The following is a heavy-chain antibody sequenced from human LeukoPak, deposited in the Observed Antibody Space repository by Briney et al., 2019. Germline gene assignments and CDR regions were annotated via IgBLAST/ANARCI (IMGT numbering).Heavy chain of an antibody. CDR3: ARDGTTPGDFDS. CDR2: IYYSGST. V-gene: IGHV4-31*01. D-gene: IGHD1-14*01. J-gene: IGHJ4*02. CDR1: GGSISSGGYY. Sequence: SETLSLTCTVSGGSISSGGYYWSWIRQHPGKGLEWIGYIYYSGSTYYNPSLRSPVTMSLDTSKNQFSLKLSSVTAADTAVYYCARDGTTPGDFDSWGQGTLVTVSS.